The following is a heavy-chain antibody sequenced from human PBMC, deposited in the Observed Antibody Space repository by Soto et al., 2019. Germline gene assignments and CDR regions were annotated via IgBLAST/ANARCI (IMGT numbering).Heavy chain of an antibody. J-gene: IGHJ6*02. V-gene: IGHV3-21*01. Sequence: EVKLVESGGGLVKPGGSLRLSCAASGFTFSSYSMNWVRQAPGKGLEWVSSVNSGSSYIYYAESVKGRFTISRDNAKNVLYVQMNSLRVEDTAVYYCSRDPRPGWGPLRLVAYEMEVWGQGARVTVSS. CDR3: SRDPRPGWGPLRLVAYEMEV. D-gene: IGHD2-8*02. CDR2: VNSGSSYI. CDR1: GFTFSSYS.